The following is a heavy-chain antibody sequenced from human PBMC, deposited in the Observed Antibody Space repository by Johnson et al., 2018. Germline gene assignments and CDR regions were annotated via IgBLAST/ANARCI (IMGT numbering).Heavy chain of an antibody. J-gene: IGHJ3*02. Sequence: VQLVQSGGGLVQPGRSLRLSCAASGFTFDDYAMSWVRQAPGKGLEWVLGIRWNSGSIGYADSVKGRFTISRDNAKNSLYLQRNSLRAEDTALYYWVKGIQYGGAAFEIWGQGTMGTVSS. CDR2: IRWNSGSI. CDR1: GFTFDDYA. CDR3: VKGIQYGGAAFEI. D-gene: IGHD4/OR15-4a*01. V-gene: IGHV3-9*01.